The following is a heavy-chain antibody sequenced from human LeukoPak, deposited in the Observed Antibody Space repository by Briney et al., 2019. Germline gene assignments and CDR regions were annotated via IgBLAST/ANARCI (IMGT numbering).Heavy chain of an antibody. D-gene: IGHD2-8*01. Sequence: GGSLRLSCAASGFTFSHYWMHWVRQAPGKGLVWVSRIESDGGRTDYADSLKGRFTISRDNSKNTLYLQMNSLRAEDTAVYYCARVPHNGPFDYWGQGTLVTVSS. CDR3: ARVPHNGPFDY. V-gene: IGHV3-74*01. CDR2: IESDGGRT. J-gene: IGHJ4*02. CDR1: GFTFSHYW.